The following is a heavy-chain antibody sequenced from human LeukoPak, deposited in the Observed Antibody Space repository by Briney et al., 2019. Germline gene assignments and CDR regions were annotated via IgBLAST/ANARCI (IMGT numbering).Heavy chain of an antibody. D-gene: IGHD3-22*01. CDR2: ISGSGGST. V-gene: IGHV3-23*01. J-gene: IGHJ4*02. Sequence: GGSLRLSCAASGFTFSSYAMSWVRQAPGKGLEWVSTISGSGGSTYYADSVKGRFTTPRDNSKNTLYLQMNSLRAEDTAVYYCAKASAMIVVVSKHFDYWGQGTLVTVSS. CDR1: GFTFSSYA. CDR3: AKASAMIVVVSKHFDY.